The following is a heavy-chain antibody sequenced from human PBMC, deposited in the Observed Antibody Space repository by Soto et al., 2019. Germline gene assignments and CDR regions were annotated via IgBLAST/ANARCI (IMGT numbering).Heavy chain of an antibody. CDR3: ARVLCSGGSCYDLFDY. D-gene: IGHD2-15*01. V-gene: IGHV4-59*11. CDR2: IYYSGAT. J-gene: IGHJ4*02. Sequence: PSETLSLTCTVSGGSMSNHYWGWIRQPPGKGLEWIGYIYYSGATNYNPALKSRVTISVDTSKNQFSLKLSSVTAADTAVYYCARVLCSGGSCYDLFDYWGQGTLVTVSS. CDR1: GGSMSNHY.